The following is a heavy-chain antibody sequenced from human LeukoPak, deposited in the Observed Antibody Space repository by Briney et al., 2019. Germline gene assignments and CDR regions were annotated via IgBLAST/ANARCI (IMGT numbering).Heavy chain of an antibody. D-gene: IGHD3-16*02. CDR3: ARHDTFGGIIVPYFGY. V-gene: IGHV4-38-2*01. J-gene: IGHJ4*02. Sequence: PSETLSLTCGVSGYSIIRGYYWGWVRPPPGKSLECIGSMYQSGTTYYNPSFQSRVTISIDTSKNQFSLTLRSVTAADTAVYYCARHDTFGGIIVPYFGYWGQGILVTVSS. CDR1: GYSIIRGYY. CDR2: MYQSGTT.